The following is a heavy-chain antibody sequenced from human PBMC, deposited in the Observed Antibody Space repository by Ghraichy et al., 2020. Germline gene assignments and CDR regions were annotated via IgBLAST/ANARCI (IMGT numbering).Heavy chain of an antibody. V-gene: IGHV3-33*01. D-gene: IGHD4-17*01. CDR3: ARDTEAYDY. CDR2: IWYDGSNK. Sequence: GGSLRLSCAASGVTFSSYGMHWVRQAPGKGLEWVAVIWYDGSNKYYADSVKGRFTISRDNFKNTLYLQMNSLRAEDTAVYYCARDTEAYDYWGQGTLVTVSS. CDR1: GVTFSSYG. J-gene: IGHJ4*02.